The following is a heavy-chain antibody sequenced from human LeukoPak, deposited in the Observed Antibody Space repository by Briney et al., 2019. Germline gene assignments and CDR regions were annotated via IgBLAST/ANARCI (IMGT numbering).Heavy chain of an antibody. V-gene: IGHV1-18*01. CDR2: ISAYNGNT. CDR1: GYTFTSYG. Sequence: RASVKVSCKASGYTFTSYGISWVRQAPGQGLEWMGWISAYNGNTNYAQKLQGRVTMTTDTSTSTAYMELRSLRSDDTAVYYCAREGLYCSSTSCYGYYYYGMDVWGQGTTVTVSS. CDR3: AREGLYCSSTSCYGYYYYGMDV. J-gene: IGHJ6*02. D-gene: IGHD2-2*01.